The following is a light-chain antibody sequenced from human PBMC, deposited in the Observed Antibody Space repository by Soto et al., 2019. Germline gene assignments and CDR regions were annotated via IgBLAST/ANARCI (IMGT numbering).Light chain of an antibody. CDR2: AAS. CDR1: QSISNY. Sequence: DIQMTQSPSSLSASVGDRVTITCRASQSISNYLNWYQQKPGTAPKLLIYAASSLQSGVPSRFSGSGSGTDFTLTISSLQPEDFATYYCQQSYTTPRTFGQGTKV. CDR3: QQSYTTPRT. J-gene: IGKJ1*01. V-gene: IGKV1-39*01.